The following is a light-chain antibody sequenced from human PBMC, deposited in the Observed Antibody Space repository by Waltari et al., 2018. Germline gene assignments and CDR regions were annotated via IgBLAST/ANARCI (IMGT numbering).Light chain of an antibody. J-gene: IGKJ3*01. CDR2: GAS. Sequence: EIVLTQSPGTLSLSPGERAPLSCRASQSVSSSYLAWYQQKPGQAPRLLIYGASSRATGIPDRFSGSGSGTDFTLTISRLEPEDLAVYYCQQYGSSPRTFGPGTKVDIK. CDR3: QQYGSSPRT. V-gene: IGKV3-20*01. CDR1: QSVSSSY.